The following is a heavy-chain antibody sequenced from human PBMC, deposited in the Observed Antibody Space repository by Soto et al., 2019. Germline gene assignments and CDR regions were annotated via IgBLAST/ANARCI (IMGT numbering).Heavy chain of an antibody. Sequence: EVQLLESGGGLVQPGGSLRLSCAASGLTFSSYAMSWVRQAPGKGLEWVSAISGSGGSTYYADSVKGRFTISRDNSKNTLYLQMNSLRAEDTAVYYCAKDKAVAGIYYGMDVWGQGTTVTVSS. CDR1: GLTFSSYA. J-gene: IGHJ6*02. D-gene: IGHD6-19*01. CDR2: ISGSGGST. V-gene: IGHV3-23*01. CDR3: AKDKAVAGIYYGMDV.